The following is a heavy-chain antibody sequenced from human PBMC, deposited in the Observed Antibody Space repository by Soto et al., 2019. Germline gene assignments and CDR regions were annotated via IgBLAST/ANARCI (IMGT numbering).Heavy chain of an antibody. D-gene: IGHD1-20*01. V-gene: IGHV3-23*01. Sequence: PGGSLRLSCAASGFTFSSYAMSWVRQAPGKGLEWVSAISGSGGSTYYADSVKGRFTISRDNSKNTLYPQMNSLRAEDTAVYYCAKGGNWNDGSFRWGQGTLVTVSS. CDR3: AKGGNWNDGSFR. CDR2: ISGSGGST. CDR1: GFTFSSYA. J-gene: IGHJ4*02.